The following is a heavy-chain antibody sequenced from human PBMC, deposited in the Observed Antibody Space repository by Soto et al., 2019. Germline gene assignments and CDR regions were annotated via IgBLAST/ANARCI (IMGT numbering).Heavy chain of an antibody. D-gene: IGHD6-6*01. Sequence: ASVKVSCKASGGTFSSYAISWVRQAPGQGLEWMGGIIPIFGTANYAQKFQGRVTITADESTSTAYMELSSLRSEDTAVYYCARLGGYSSSPDYYYYGMDVWGQGTTVTVSS. CDR1: GGTFSSYA. V-gene: IGHV1-69*13. CDR3: ARLGGYSSSPDYYYYGMDV. J-gene: IGHJ6*02. CDR2: IIPIFGTA.